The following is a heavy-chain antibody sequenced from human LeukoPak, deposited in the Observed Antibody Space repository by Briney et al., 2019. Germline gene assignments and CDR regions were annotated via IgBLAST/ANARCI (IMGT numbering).Heavy chain of an antibody. V-gene: IGHV4-61*05. CDR2: IHNSGST. CDR1: GGXISGDGYH. J-gene: IGHJ4*02. CDR3: ARRVSGWFYFDY. Sequence: PSETLSLTCIVSGGXISGDGYHWGWIRRPPGKGLEWIGHIHNSGSTKYNPSLKSRVIISVDTSKNQFSLKLSSVTAADTAVFYCARRVSGWFYFDYWGQGTLVTVSS. D-gene: IGHD6-19*01.